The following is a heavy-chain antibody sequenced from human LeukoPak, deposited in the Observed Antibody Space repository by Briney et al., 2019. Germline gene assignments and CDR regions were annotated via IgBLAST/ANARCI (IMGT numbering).Heavy chain of an antibody. V-gene: IGHV4-59*12. CDR1: GGSISSYY. D-gene: IGHD3-22*01. CDR2: IYYSGST. J-gene: IGHJ4*02. CDR3: YYDSSGEEGFDY. Sequence: SETLSLTCTVSGGSISSYYWSWIRQPPGKGLEWIGYIYYSGSTNYNPSLKSRVTISVDTSKNQSSLKLSSVTAADTAVYYCYYDSSGEEGFDYWGQGTLVTVSS.